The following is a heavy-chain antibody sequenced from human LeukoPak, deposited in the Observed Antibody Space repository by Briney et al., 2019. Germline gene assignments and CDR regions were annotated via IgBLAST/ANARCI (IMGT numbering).Heavy chain of an antibody. J-gene: IGHJ4*02. D-gene: IGHD3-22*01. Sequence: SETLSLNCTVSGGSISSSSYYWGWIRQPPGKGLEWIGYIYYSGSTYYNPSLKSRVTISVDTSKNQFSLKLSSVTAADTAIYYCARQSVYYYDSSGYYDYWGQGTLVTVSS. CDR2: IYYSGST. CDR3: ARQSVYYYDSSGYYDY. CDR1: GGSISSSSYY. V-gene: IGHV4-39*01.